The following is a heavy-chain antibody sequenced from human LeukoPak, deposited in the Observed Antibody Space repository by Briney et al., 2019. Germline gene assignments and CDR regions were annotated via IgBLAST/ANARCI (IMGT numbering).Heavy chain of an antibody. V-gene: IGHV3-23*01. CDR3: ARDGLIGDPTNYYYYYMDV. D-gene: IGHD3-16*01. CDR1: GFTFSNYG. J-gene: IGHJ6*03. Sequence: PGGTLRLSCAASGFTFSNYGMNWVRQAPGKGLEWVSGISGSAGRTYYADSVKGRFTISRDNFRNSLYLQMNSLRAEDTAVYYCARDGLIGDPTNYYYYYMDVWGKGTTVTVSS. CDR2: ISGSAGRT.